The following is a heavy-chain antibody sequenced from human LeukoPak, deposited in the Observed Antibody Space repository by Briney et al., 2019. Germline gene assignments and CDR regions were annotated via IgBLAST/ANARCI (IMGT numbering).Heavy chain of an antibody. CDR1: GYTFTSYY. CDR2: VNPSGGST. Sequence: ASVKVSCKASGYTFTSYYMHWVRQAPGQGLEWMGIVNPSGGSTSYAQKFQGRVTMTRDTSTSTAYMELSSLRSEDTAVYYCAREIATMVRGGTYGMDVWGQGTTVTVSS. V-gene: IGHV1-46*01. D-gene: IGHD3-10*01. J-gene: IGHJ6*02. CDR3: AREIATMVRGGTYGMDV.